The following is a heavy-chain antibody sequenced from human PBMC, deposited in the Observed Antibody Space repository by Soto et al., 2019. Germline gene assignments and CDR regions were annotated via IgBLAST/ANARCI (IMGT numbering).Heavy chain of an antibody. CDR1: EFTFSDYA. CDR3: ARAHYHDSSGPNGHAFDI. D-gene: IGHD3-22*01. CDR2: ISDDGDKV. V-gene: IGHV3-30-3*01. Sequence: QVQLVESGGGLVQPGRSLRLSCAASEFTFSDYAMHWVRQAPGKGLEWVAVISDDGDKVFYADSMKDRLTISRDNSKSTLFLQLTSLGPEDTALYYCARAHYHDSSGPNGHAFDIWGQGTLVTVSS. J-gene: IGHJ3*02.